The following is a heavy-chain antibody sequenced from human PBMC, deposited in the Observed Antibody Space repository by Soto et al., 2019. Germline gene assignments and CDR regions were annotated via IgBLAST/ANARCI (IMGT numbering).Heavy chain of an antibody. V-gene: IGHV4-39*01. CDR3: ARHTPAISISDH. CDR1: GGSISSSSYY. D-gene: IGHD2-15*01. J-gene: IGHJ4*02. CDR2: IYYSGST. Sequence: QLQLQESGPGLVKPSETLSLTCTVSGGSISSSSYYWGWIRQPPGKGLEWIGSIYYSGSTYYNPSLKSRVPISVDTSQNQCSLKLSSVTAADTAVYYCARHTPAISISDHWGQGTLVTVSS.